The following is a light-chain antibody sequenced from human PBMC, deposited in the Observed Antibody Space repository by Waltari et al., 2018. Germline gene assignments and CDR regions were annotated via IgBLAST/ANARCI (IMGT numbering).Light chain of an antibody. CDR3: RSYTSRYTYV. J-gene: IGLJ1*01. V-gene: IGLV2-14*01. CDR2: EVY. CDR1: SSDVGGYNS. Sequence: QSALTQPASVSGSPGQSITISCTGTSSDVGGYNSVSWYQQHPGKAPKVIIYEVYNRPSGASDRFSGSKSGNTASLSISGLQAEDEADYYCRSYTSRYTYVFGSGTKVTVL.